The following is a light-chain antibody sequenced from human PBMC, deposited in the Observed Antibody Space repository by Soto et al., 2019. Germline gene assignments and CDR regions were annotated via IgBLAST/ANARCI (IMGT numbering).Light chain of an antibody. J-gene: IGKJ4*01. CDR3: QQRYSTPLT. V-gene: IGKV1-39*01. CDR2: HAS. CDR1: QNIDIY. Sequence: DIQMTQSPSSLSASFGDRVTITCRVSQNIDIYLNWYQQRPGKAPKLLIYHASSLQTGVPSRFRGSGSGTDFTLTISSLQPEDSETYYCQQRYSTPLTFGGGTKVDIK.